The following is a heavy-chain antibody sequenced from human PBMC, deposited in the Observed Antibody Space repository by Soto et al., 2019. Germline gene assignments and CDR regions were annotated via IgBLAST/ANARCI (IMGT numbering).Heavy chain of an antibody. Sequence: QSQTLSLTRAVYGGSFSGYYWSWIRQPPGKGLEWIGEINHSGSTNYNPSLKSRVTISVDTSKNQFSLKLSSVTAADTAVYYCARAKARVRAAGYYYYYYMDVWGKGTTVTVSS. CDR1: GGSFSGYY. J-gene: IGHJ6*03. V-gene: IGHV4-34*01. CDR3: ARAKARVRAAGYYYYYYMDV. CDR2: INHSGST. D-gene: IGHD6-13*01.